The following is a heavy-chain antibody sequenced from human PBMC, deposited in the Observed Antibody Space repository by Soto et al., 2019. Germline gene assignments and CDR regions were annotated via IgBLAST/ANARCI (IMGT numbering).Heavy chain of an antibody. J-gene: IGHJ3*02. V-gene: IGHV4-31*03. CDR1: GGSISSGGYY. Sequence: ASETLSLTCTVSGGSISSGGYYWSWIRQHPGKGLEWIGYIYYSGSTYYNPSLKSRVTISVDTSKNQFSLKLSSVTAADTAVYYCARDPXXSYLDIWGQGTMVTVSS. CDR3: ARDPXXSYLDI. CDR2: IYYSGST.